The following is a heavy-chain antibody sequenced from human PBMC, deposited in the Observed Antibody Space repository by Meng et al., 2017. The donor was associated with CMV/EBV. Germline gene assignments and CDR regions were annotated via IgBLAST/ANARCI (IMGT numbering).Heavy chain of an antibody. V-gene: IGHV1-69*05. CDR2: IIPIFGTA. J-gene: IGHJ4*02. CDR3: ARVGIAAAGTSDY. CDR1: GGTFSSYA. Sequence: SVKVSCKVSGGTFSSYAISWVRQAPGQGLEWMGGIIPIFGTANYAQKFQGRVTITTDESTSTAYMELSSLRSEDTAVYYCARVGIAAAGTSDYWGQGTLVTVSS. D-gene: IGHD6-13*01.